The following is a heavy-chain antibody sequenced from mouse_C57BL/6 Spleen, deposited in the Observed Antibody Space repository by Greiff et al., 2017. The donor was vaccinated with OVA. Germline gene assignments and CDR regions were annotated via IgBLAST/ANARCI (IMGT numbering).Heavy chain of an antibody. CDR2: ISYSGST. V-gene: IGHV3-8*01. Sequence: EVKLEESGPGLAKPSQTLSLTCSVTGYSITSDYWNWLRKFPGNKLEYMGYISYSGSTYYNPSLKSRISITRDTSKNQYYLQLNSVTTEDTATYYCARRDYGGAMDYWGQGTSVTVSS. J-gene: IGHJ4*01. CDR3: ARRDYGGAMDY. CDR1: GYSITSDY. D-gene: IGHD1-1*01.